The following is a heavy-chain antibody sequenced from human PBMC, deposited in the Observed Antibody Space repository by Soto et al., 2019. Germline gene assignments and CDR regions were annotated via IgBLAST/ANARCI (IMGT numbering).Heavy chain of an antibody. V-gene: IGHV4-30-4*01. J-gene: IGHJ4*02. CDR1: GVSISSGGSY. CDR2: IYYSGNT. D-gene: IGHD2-2*01. CDR3: VRYCSTTKCPFDY. Sequence: PXETLSRKCTVSGVSISSGGSYWGWIRQPPGKGLEWIGYIYYSGNTYFNPSLKSRVTLSVDTSKNQSSLNLSSVTAADTAVYYCVRYCSTTKCPFDYWGQGTLVTVSS.